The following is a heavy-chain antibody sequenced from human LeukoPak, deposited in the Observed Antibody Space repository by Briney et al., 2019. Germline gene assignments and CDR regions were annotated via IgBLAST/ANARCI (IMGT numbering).Heavy chain of an antibody. J-gene: IGHJ4*02. Sequence: SETLSLTCTVSGGSISSYYWSWIRQPPGKGLEWIGYIYYSGSTNYNPSLWSRVTISVDTSKNQFSLKLSSVTAADTAVYYRARGGRDGYNYPDYWGQGTLVTVSS. D-gene: IGHD5-24*01. V-gene: IGHV4-59*01. CDR1: GGSISSYY. CDR3: ARGGRDGYNYPDY. CDR2: IYYSGST.